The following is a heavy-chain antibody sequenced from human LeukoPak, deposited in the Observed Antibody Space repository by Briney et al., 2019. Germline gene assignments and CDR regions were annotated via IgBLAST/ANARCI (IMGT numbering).Heavy chain of an antibody. CDR1: GFTFSNAW. CDR3: TTVPWIHLPSDFDY. Sequence: GGSLRLSCAASGFTFSNAWMSWVRQAPGKGLEWVGRIKSKIDGGTTDYAAPVKGRFTISRDDSKNTLYLQMNSLKTEDTAVYYCTTVPWIHLPSDFDYWGQGTLVTVSS. CDR2: IKSKIDGGTT. J-gene: IGHJ4*02. V-gene: IGHV3-15*01. D-gene: IGHD5-18*01.